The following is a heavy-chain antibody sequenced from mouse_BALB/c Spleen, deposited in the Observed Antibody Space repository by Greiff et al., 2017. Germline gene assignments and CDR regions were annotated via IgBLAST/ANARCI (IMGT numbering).Heavy chain of an antibody. CDR2: INPSTGYT. CDR1: GYTFTSYW. V-gene: IGHV1-7*01. CDR3: ARIPSYYYGSRSFAY. Sequence: QVQLQQSGAELAKPGASVKMSCKASGYTFTSYWMHWVKQRPGQGLEWIGYINPSTGYTEYNQKFKDKATLTADKSSSTAYMQLSSLTSEDSAVYYCARIPSYYYGSRSFAYWGQGTLVTVSA. J-gene: IGHJ3*01. D-gene: IGHD1-1*01.